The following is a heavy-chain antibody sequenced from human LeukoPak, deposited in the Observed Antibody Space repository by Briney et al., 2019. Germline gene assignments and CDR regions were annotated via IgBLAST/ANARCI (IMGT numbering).Heavy chain of an antibody. CDR1: GFTFSSYA. Sequence: GGSLRLSCAASGFTFSSYAMSWVRQAPGKGLEWVSSITSTSAYIYYADSVRGRFTISRDNSKNTLDLQMSSLRVEDTAVYYCASGGPTRGTLDYWGQGTLVTVSS. V-gene: IGHV3-21*01. J-gene: IGHJ4*02. CDR2: ITSTSAYI. D-gene: IGHD1-26*01. CDR3: ASGGPTRGTLDY.